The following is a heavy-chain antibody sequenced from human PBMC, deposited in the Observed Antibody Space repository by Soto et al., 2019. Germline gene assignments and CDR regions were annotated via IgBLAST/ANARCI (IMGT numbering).Heavy chain of an antibody. V-gene: IGHV1-69*13. J-gene: IGHJ4*02. CDR2: IIPIFGTA. Sequence: GASVKVSCKASGGTFSSYAISWVRQAPGQGLEWMGGIIPIFGTANYAQKFQGRVTITADESTSTAYMELSSLRSEDTAVYYCAREGAAAGNFDYWGQGTLVTVS. CDR1: GGTFSSYA. D-gene: IGHD6-13*01. CDR3: AREGAAAGNFDY.